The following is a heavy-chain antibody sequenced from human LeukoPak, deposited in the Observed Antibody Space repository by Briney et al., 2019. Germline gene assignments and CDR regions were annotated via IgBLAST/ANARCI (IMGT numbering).Heavy chain of an antibody. CDR3: ASEAYCGSDCYEAFDS. J-gene: IGHJ4*02. CDR2: IWHDGSNK. Sequence: GGSLRLSCAASGLPFSSYGVHWVRQAPGKGLEWVAVIWHDGSNKYYADSVKGRFTISRDNSKNTLYLQMNSLRAEDTAVYYCASEAYCGSDCYEAFDSWGQGTLVTVSP. CDR1: GLPFSSYG. D-gene: IGHD2-21*02. V-gene: IGHV3-33*01.